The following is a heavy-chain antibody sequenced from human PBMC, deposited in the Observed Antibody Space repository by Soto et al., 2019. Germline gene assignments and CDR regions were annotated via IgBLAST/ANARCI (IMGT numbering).Heavy chain of an antibody. V-gene: IGHV4-59*08. CDR3: AINADV. Sequence: PSETLSLTCTVSGASISGHFWSWIRQPPGQGLEWIAYVFNSGSTYNPSLKGRVTISVDTSKNQLSLELRSVIAADSAIYYCAINADVWGQGTTVTVSS. J-gene: IGHJ6*02. CDR1: GASISGHF. CDR2: VFNSGST.